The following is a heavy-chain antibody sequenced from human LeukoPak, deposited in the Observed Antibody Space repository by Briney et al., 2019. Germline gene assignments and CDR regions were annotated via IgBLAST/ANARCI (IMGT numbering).Heavy chain of an antibody. CDR1: GYTLTELS. J-gene: IGHJ4*02. Sequence: GASVKVSCKVSGYTLTELSMHWVRQAPGKGLEWMGGFDPGDGETIYAQKFQGRVTMTEDTSTDTAYMELSSLRSEDTAVYYCATVQWLRSRVEKYYSDYWGQGTLVTVSS. V-gene: IGHV1-24*01. CDR3: ATVQWLRSRVEKYYSDY. D-gene: IGHD5-12*01. CDR2: FDPGDGET.